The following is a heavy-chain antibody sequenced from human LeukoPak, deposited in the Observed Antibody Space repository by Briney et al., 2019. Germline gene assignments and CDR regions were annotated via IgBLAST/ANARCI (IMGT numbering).Heavy chain of an antibody. CDR1: GFTFSSYT. CDR2: VTGTSDII. J-gene: IGHJ4*02. CDR3: TTSSGYLNY. D-gene: IGHD3-22*01. Sequence: GGSLRLSCAASGFTFSSYTMSWVRQAPGKGLEWVSYVTGTSDIIKYADSVKGRFTVSRDNAKNSLYLQMNSLRAEDTAVYYCTTSSGYLNYWGQGTLVTVSS. V-gene: IGHV3-48*01.